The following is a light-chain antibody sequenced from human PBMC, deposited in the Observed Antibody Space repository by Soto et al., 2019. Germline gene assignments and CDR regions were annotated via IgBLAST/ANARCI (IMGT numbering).Light chain of an antibody. CDR3: SSYKNSNTWV. CDR1: RSDIGDYNY. J-gene: IGLJ3*02. V-gene: IGLV2-14*01. Sequence: QSVLTQPAAVSGSPGQTITISCSGTRSDIGDYNYVSWYQHHPGKAPKLMIYGVTNRPSGASDRFSGSKSGSTASLTISGLQAEDEATYYCSSYKNSNTWVVGGGTKVTVL. CDR2: GVT.